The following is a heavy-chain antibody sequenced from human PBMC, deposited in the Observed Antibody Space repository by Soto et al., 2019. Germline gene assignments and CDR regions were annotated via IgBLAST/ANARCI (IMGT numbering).Heavy chain of an antibody. CDR3: VRFGVAGWGYYYYGMDV. Sequence: SVKVSCKASGGTFSSYAISWVRQAPGQGLEWMGGIIPIFGTANYAQKFQGRVTITADESTSTAYMELSSLRSEDTAVYYCVRFGVAGWGYYYYGMDVWGQGTTVNVSS. CDR2: IIPIFGTA. J-gene: IGHJ6*02. CDR1: GGTFSSYA. V-gene: IGHV1-69*13. D-gene: IGHD3-3*01.